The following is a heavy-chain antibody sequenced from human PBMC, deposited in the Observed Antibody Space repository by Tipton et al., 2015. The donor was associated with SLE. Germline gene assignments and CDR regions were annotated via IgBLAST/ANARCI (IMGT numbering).Heavy chain of an antibody. V-gene: IGHV4-59*01. CDR3: ASGGIYFDY. J-gene: IGHJ4*02. CDR2: IYTSGST. D-gene: IGHD3-16*01. CDR1: GGSISSYY. Sequence: GLVKPSETLSLTCTVSGGSISSYYWSWIRQPPGKGLEWIGYIYTSGSTNYNPSLKSRVTISVDTSKNQFSLKLSSVTAADTAVNYCASGGIYFDYWGQGTLVTVSS.